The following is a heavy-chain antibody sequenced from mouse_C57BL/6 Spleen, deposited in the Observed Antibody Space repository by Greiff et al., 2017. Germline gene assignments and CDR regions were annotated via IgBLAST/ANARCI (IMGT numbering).Heavy chain of an antibody. CDR1: GYIFTSYW. V-gene: IGHV1-7*01. CDR2: IYPSSGYT. J-gene: IGHJ3*01. CDR3: ARPNYGSSYDWFAY. Sequence: QVQLQQSGAELAKPGASVKLSCKASGYIFTSYWMHWVKQRPGQGLEWIGYIYPSSGYTKYNQKFKDKATLTADKSSSTAYMQLSSLTYEDSAVYYCARPNYGSSYDWFAYWGQGTLVTVSA. D-gene: IGHD1-1*01.